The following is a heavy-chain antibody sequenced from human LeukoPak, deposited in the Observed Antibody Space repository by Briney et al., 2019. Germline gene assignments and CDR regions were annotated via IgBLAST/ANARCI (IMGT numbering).Heavy chain of an antibody. V-gene: IGHV3-23*01. CDR2: IRCTGGST. CDR1: GFTFSTYA. D-gene: IGHD3-22*01. CDR3: ARDRGNYYDSSGCSIGGH. Sequence: PGGSLRLSCAASGFTFSTYAMTWVRQAPGKGLEWVSLIRCTGGSTYYADSVKGRFTISRDNAKNSLYLQMNSLRAEDTAVYYCARDRGNYYDSSGCSIGGHWGQGTLVTVSS. J-gene: IGHJ4*02.